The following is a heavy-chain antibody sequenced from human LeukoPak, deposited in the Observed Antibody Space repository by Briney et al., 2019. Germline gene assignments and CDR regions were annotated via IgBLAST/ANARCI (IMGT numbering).Heavy chain of an antibody. Sequence: PGGSLRLSCAASGFTFSSYSMKWVRQAPGKGLEWVSSISSSSSYIYYADSVKGRFTISRDNAKNSLYLQMNSLRAEDTAVYYCARVGDNDYFDYWGQGTLVTVSS. J-gene: IGHJ4*02. V-gene: IGHV3-21*01. CDR2: ISSSSSYI. CDR1: GFTFSSYS. D-gene: IGHD1-14*01. CDR3: ARVGDNDYFDY.